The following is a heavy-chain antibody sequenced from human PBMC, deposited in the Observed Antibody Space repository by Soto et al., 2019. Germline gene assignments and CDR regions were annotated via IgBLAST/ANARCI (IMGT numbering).Heavy chain of an antibody. J-gene: IGHJ4*02. CDR2: INAGNGNT. CDR3: ATRNPKSGWAFGY. V-gene: IGHV1-3*01. D-gene: IGHD4-4*01. CDR1: GYTFTSYA. Sequence: QVQLVQSGAEVKKPGASVKVSGKASGYTFTSYAMHWVRQAPGQRLEWMGWINAGNGNTKYSQKFQGRVTITRDTSASTAYMELSSLRSEDTAVYYCATRNPKSGWAFGYWGQGTLVTVSS.